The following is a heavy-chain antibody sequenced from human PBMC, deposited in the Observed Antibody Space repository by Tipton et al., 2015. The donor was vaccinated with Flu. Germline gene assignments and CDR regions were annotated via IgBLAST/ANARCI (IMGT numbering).Heavy chain of an antibody. J-gene: IGHJ5*02. CDR3: ARADYDFWSGYLNWFDP. V-gene: IGHV4-59*01. CDR1: GGSFSGYY. D-gene: IGHD3-3*01. CDR2: IYYSGST. Sequence: TLSLTCAVYGGSFSGYYWSWIRQPPGKGLEWIGYIYYSGSTNYNPSLKSRVTISVDTSKNQFSLKLSSVTAADTAVYYCARADYDFWSGYLNWFDPWGQGTLVTVSS.